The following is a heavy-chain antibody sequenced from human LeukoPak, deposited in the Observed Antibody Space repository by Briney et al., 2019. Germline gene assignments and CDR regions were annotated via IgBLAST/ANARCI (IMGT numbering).Heavy chain of an antibody. Sequence: SETLSLTCTVSGGSISSSSYYWGWIRQPPGKGLEWIGSIYYSGSTYYNPSLKSRVTISVDTSKNQFSLKLSSVTAADTAVHYCASPRPRFGELLLHYWGQGTLVTVSS. CDR1: GGSISSSSYY. CDR2: IYYSGST. CDR3: ASPRPRFGELLLHY. V-gene: IGHV4-39*01. D-gene: IGHD3-10*02. J-gene: IGHJ4*02.